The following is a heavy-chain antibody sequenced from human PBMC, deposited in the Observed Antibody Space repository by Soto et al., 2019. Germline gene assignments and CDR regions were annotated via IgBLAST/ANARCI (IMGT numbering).Heavy chain of an antibody. CDR3: XXXXXXXXXDV. CDR1: GYTFTSXX. Sequence: QVQLVQSGAEVKKPGASVKVSCKASGYTFTSXXXXXXXXXXXXGLEWMGWMNPNSGNTGYAQKFQGRVTMTRNTXXXXXXXXXXXXXXXXXXXXXXXXXXXXXXXDVWGQGTTVTVSS. V-gene: IGHV1-8*01. CDR2: MNPNSGNT. J-gene: IGHJ6*02.